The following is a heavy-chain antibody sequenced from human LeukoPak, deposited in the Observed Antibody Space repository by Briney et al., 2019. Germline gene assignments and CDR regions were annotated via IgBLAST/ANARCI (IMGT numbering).Heavy chain of an antibody. J-gene: IGHJ5*02. CDR3: ARDFLGKNWFDP. CDR1: GFTFSSYA. Sequence: PGRSLRLSYAASGFTFSSYAMHWVRQAPGKGLEWVAVISYDGSNKYYADSVKGRFTISRDNSKNTLYLQMNSLRAEDTAVYYCARDFLGKNWFDPWGQGTLVTVSS. D-gene: IGHD1-26*01. V-gene: IGHV3-30*04. CDR2: ISYDGSNK.